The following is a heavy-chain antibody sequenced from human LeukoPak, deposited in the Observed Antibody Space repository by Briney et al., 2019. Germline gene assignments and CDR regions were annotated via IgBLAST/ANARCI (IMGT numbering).Heavy chain of an antibody. CDR1: SGSISSYY. V-gene: IGHV4-59*01. CDR2: IYYSGST. D-gene: IGHD1-26*01. Sequence: PSETLSLTCTVSSGSISSYYWSWIRQPPGKGLEWIGYIYYSGSTNYNPSLKSRVTISVDTSKNQFSLKLSSVTAADTAVYYCARDAPSGRGFDYWGQGTLVTVSS. CDR3: ARDAPSGRGFDY. J-gene: IGHJ4*02.